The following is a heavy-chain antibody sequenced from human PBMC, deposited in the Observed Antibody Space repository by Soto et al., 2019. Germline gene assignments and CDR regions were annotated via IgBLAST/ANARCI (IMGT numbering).Heavy chain of an antibody. CDR2: ISYDGSNE. V-gene: IGHV3-30-3*01. Sequence: GGSLRLSCAASGFTFSSYAMHWGRRAPCKWLEWVAVISYDGSNEFYSDSVKGRFTISRDNSKNTLYLQINSLRAEETAVYYCARGSGSDYDSSYYGMDVWGQGTTVTVSS. J-gene: IGHJ6*02. D-gene: IGHD3-22*01. CDR3: ARGSGSDYDSSYYGMDV. CDR1: GFTFSSYA.